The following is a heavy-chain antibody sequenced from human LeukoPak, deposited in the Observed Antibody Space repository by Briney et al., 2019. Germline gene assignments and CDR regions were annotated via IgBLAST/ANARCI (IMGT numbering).Heavy chain of an antibody. CDR3: ARGGKEKQSSGWNVYWYFDL. D-gene: IGHD6-19*01. Sequence: SETLSLTCTVSGGSVSSGSYYWSWIRQPPGKGLEWIGYIYYSGSTNYNPSLKSRVTISVDTSKNQFSLKLSSVTAADTAVYYCARGGKEKQSSGWNVYWYFDLWGRGSLVTVSS. J-gene: IGHJ2*01. V-gene: IGHV4-61*01. CDR2: IYYSGST. CDR1: GGSVSSGSYY.